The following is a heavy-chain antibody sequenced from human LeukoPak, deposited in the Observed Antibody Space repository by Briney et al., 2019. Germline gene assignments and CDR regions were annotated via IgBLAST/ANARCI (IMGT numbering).Heavy chain of an antibody. J-gene: IGHJ4*02. CDR3: ARDLTMGASIAAAGPLDY. D-gene: IGHD6-13*01. Sequence: GGSLRLSCAASGFTFSSYSMNWVRQAPGKGLEWVSSISSSSSYTYYADSVKGRFTISRDNAKNSLYLQMNSLRAEDTAVYYCARDLTMGASIAAAGPLDYWGQGTLVTVSS. V-gene: IGHV3-21*01. CDR1: GFTFSSYS. CDR2: ISSSSSYT.